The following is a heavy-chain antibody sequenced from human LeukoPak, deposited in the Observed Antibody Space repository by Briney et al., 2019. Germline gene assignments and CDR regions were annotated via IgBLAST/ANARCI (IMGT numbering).Heavy chain of an antibody. Sequence: SETLSLTCTVSGYSISSGYSWSWIRQPPGKGLEWIGYIYYSGSTNYNPSLESRVTISVDTSKNQFSLKLSSVTAADTAVYYCARAITGYSSSWPPWEYYYMDVWGKGTTVTVSS. J-gene: IGHJ6*03. CDR2: IYYSGST. CDR3: ARAITGYSSSWPPWEYYYMDV. D-gene: IGHD6-13*01. V-gene: IGHV4-61*01. CDR1: GYSISSGYS.